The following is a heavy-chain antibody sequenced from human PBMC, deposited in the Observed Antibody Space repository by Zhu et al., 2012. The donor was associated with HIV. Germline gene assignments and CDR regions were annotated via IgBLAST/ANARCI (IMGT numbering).Heavy chain of an antibody. J-gene: IGHJ4*02. Sequence: QVQLEESGPGLVKPSQTLSLSCTVSGGSISSGDYYWSWIRQSPGKGLEWIGYIYYSGSTYYNPSLKSRVTISLDTSKNQFSLRLSSVTAADTAVYYCAREGRDGYNDYWGQGTLGHRLL. CDR3: AREGRDGYNDY. CDR2: IYYSGST. V-gene: IGHV4-30-4*01. CDR1: GGSISSGDYY. D-gene: IGHD5-24*01.